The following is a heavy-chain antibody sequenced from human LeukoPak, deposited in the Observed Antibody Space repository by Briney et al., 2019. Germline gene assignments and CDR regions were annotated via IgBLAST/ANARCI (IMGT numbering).Heavy chain of an antibody. J-gene: IGHJ4*02. CDR2: IYSGGRT. V-gene: IGHV3-66*01. D-gene: IGHD3-10*01. CDR1: GFTVSSNY. Sequence: PGGSLRLSCAASGFTVSSNYMSWVRQAPGKGLEWVSVIYSGGRTYYADSVKGRFTISRDNSKNTLYLQMNSLRAEDTAVYYCARAETDYYDPGIYSYYFDYWGQGTLVTVSS. CDR3: ARAETDYYDPGIYSYYFDY.